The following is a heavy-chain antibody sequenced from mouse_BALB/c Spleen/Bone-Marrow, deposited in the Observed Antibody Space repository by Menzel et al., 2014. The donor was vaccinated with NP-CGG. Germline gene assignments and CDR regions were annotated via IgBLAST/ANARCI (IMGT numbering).Heavy chain of an antibody. CDR2: IDPETGGT. CDR3: TRLDSSGYGAY. J-gene: IGHJ3*01. CDR1: GYTFTDYE. V-gene: IGHV1-15*01. D-gene: IGHD3-2*01. Sequence: QVQLQQSGAELVRPGASVTLSCKASGYTFTDYEMHWLKQTPVHGLEWIGAIDPETGGTAYNQKFKGRATLTTDKSSSTAYMELRSLTSEVSAVYYSTRLDSSGYGAYWGQGTPVTVSA.